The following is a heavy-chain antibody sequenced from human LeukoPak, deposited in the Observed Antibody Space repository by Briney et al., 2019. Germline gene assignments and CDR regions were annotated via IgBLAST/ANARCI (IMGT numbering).Heavy chain of an antibody. D-gene: IGHD1-26*01. J-gene: IGHJ4*02. V-gene: IGHV4-38-2*02. CDR2: ISHSGST. CDR1: GGSISSGYY. CDR3: ARVAGSYTTFYFDY. Sequence: PSETLSLTCTVSGGSISSGYYWGWIRQPPGKGLEWIGSISHSGSTYYNPSLKSRVTISVDTSKNQFSLKLSSVTAADTAVYYCARVAGSYTTFYFDYWGQGTLVTVSS.